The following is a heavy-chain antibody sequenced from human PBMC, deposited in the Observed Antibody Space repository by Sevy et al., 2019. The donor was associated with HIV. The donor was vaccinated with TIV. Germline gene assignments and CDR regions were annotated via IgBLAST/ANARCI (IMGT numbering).Heavy chain of an antibody. D-gene: IGHD1-1*01. V-gene: IGHV4-30-2*01. CDR1: GGSISSGAYS. CDR2: IFHTGRT. Sequence: SETLSLTCGVSGGSISSGAYSWNWMRQPPGKGLEWIGYIFHTGRTYYNPSLKRRLTISVDRSKNQFSLKMTSVTAADTAMYYCARDGGTMTTPGHFDYWGQGFLVTVSS. J-gene: IGHJ4*02. CDR3: ARDGGTMTTPGHFDY.